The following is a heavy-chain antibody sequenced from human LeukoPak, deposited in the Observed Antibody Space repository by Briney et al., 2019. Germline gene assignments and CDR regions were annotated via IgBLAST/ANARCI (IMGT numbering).Heavy chain of an antibody. V-gene: IGHV3-30*18. CDR2: ISYDGSNK. D-gene: IGHD1-20*01. J-gene: IGHJ4*02. CDR3: AKGYNWNDAPFDY. Sequence: GGSLRLSCAASGFTFSSYGMHWVRQAPGKGLEWVAVISYDGSNKYYADSVKGRFTISRDNSKNTLYLQMNSLRAEDTAVYYCAKGYNWNDAPFDYWGQGTLVTVSS. CDR1: GFTFSSYG.